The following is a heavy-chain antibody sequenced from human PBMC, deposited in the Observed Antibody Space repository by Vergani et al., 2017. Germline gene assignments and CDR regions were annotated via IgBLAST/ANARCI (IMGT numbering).Heavy chain of an antibody. J-gene: IGHJ5*02. D-gene: IGHD2-2*01. CDR1: CGPISSVSYY. CDR3: GRAIVVVPAASNWFDP. V-gene: IGHV4-61*02. Sequence: QVQLQESCPGLVKPSQTLSLICTVSCGPISSVSYYWGWTRQPAGKGLEWIGPIYTSGSIIYNPSLKSRVTITVDTYKNQFSLKLSPETAADTAVYDCGRAIVVVPAASNWFDPWGQGTLVTVSS. CDR2: IYTSGSI.